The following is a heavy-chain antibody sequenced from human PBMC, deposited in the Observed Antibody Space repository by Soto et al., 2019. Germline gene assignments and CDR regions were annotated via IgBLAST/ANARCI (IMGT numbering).Heavy chain of an antibody. Sequence: PGGSLRLSCTASGFTFSNYAMSWVRQAPGKGLEWVSAITRTDSTYYADSVKGRFTISRDNSRNTLYLQMNSLGAEDAAVYFCARDRGGTGMFFGMDVWGQGTTVTVSS. CDR1: GFTFSNYA. D-gene: IGHD3-10*01. CDR3: ARDRGGTGMFFGMDV. J-gene: IGHJ6*02. V-gene: IGHV3-23*01. CDR2: ITRTDST.